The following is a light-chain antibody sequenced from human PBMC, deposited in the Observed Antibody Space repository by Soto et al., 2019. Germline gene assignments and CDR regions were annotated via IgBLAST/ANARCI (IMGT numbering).Light chain of an antibody. CDR3: HHRGEWPRT. CDR2: GAS. J-gene: IGKJ2*01. Sequence: EIVLTQSPATLSLSPGERATLSCRASQRVSKYLAWYQQKPGQAPRLLIYGASNRATGIPARLTGSGSGTDFTLTISSLEPEDFAVYYCHHRGEWPRTFGQGTKLEI. CDR1: QRVSKY. V-gene: IGKV3-11*01.